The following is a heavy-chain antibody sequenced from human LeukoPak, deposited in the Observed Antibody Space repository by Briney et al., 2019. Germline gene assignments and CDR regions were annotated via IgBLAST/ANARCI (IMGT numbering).Heavy chain of an antibody. D-gene: IGHD3-16*01. CDR1: GFTFTHAW. CDR2: IKSKTDGGTT. Sequence: GGSLRLSCAASGFTFTHAWMSWVRQAPGKGLEWVGRIKSKTDGGTTDYAAPVKGRFTISRDDSKNTLYLQMNSLKTEDTAVYYCTTESYDYYFDYWGQGTLVAVSS. V-gene: IGHV3-15*01. CDR3: TTESYDYYFDY. J-gene: IGHJ4*02.